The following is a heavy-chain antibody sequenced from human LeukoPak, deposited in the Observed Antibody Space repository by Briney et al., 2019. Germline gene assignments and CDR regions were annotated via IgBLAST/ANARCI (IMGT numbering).Heavy chain of an antibody. Sequence: PSETLSLTCTVSGGSISSSSYYWGWIRQPPGKGLEWIGSIYYRGSTHYNPSLKSRVTISVDTSKNQFSLKLSSVTAADTAVYYCARHRVISRLFDYWGQGTLVTVSS. V-gene: IGHV4-39*01. CDR2: IYYRGST. J-gene: IGHJ4*02. CDR1: GGSISSSSYY. D-gene: IGHD3-22*01. CDR3: ARHRVISRLFDY.